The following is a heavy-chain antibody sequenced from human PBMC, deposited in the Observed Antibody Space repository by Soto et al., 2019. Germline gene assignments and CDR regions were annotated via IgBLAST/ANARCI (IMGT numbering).Heavy chain of an antibody. D-gene: IGHD3-3*01. CDR2: FDPEDGET. CDR3: ARHPITIFGVVPEYFQH. Sequence: ASVKVSCKVSGYTLTELSMHWVRQAPGKGLEWMGGFDPEDGETIYAQKFQGRVTMTEDTSTDTAYMELSSLKASDTAMYYCARHPITIFGVVPEYFQHWGQGTLVTVSS. J-gene: IGHJ1*01. V-gene: IGHV1-24*01. CDR1: GYTLTELS.